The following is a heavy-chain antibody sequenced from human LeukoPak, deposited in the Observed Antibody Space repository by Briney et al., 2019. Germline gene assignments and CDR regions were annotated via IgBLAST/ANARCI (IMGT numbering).Heavy chain of an antibody. V-gene: IGHV4-4*07. CDR2: IYTSGST. CDR1: GDSFSTSY. J-gene: IGHJ4*02. Sequence: SETLSLTCAVSGDSFSTSYWTWIRQPAGKGLEWIGRIYTSGSTNYNPSLKSRVTMSIDTSKKQFSLKLSSVTAADTAVYYCARDLGYDSSGYHYWGQGALVTVSS. CDR3: ARDLGYDSSGYHY. D-gene: IGHD3-22*01.